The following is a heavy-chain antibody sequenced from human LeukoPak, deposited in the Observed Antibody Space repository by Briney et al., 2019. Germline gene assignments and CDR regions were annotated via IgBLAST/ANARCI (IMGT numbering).Heavy chain of an antibody. CDR3: ASAPDNYYYYYMDV. CDR1: GFILSNCA. V-gene: IGHV3-21*01. CDR2: IDTKGTRT. D-gene: IGHD1-14*01. J-gene: IGHJ6*03. Sequence: GGSLRLSCAASGFILSNCAMTWVRQAPGKGLEWVSGIDTKGTRTYYADSVKGRFTISRDNAKNSLYLQMNSLRAEDTAVYYCASAPDNYYYYYMDVWGKGTTVTVSS.